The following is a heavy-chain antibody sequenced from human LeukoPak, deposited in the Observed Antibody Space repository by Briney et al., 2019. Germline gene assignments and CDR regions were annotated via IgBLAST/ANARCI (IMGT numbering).Heavy chain of an antibody. CDR2: IYYSGST. Sequence: PSETPSLTCTVSGGSISSSSYYWGWIRQPPGKGLEWIGSIYYSGSTYYNPSLKSRVTISVDTSKNQFSLKPSSVTAADTAVYYCASVCSSTSCYLNWFDPWGQGTLVTVSS. J-gene: IGHJ5*02. V-gene: IGHV4-39*01. CDR3: ASVCSSTSCYLNWFDP. D-gene: IGHD2-2*01. CDR1: GGSISSSSYY.